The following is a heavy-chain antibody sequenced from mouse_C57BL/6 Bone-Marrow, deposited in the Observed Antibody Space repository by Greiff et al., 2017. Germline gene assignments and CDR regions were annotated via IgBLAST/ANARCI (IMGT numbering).Heavy chain of an antibody. D-gene: IGHD2-3*01. V-gene: IGHV5-6*02. J-gene: IGHJ3*01. CDR3: ARRWLLAWFAY. Sequence: EVKLMESGGDLVKPGGSLKLSCAASGFTFSSYGMSWVRQTPDKRLEWVATISSGGSYTSYPDSVKGRFTISRDNAKNALYLQMSSLKSEDTAMYYCARRWLLAWFAYWGQGTLVTVSA. CDR2: ISSGGSYT. CDR1: GFTFSSYG.